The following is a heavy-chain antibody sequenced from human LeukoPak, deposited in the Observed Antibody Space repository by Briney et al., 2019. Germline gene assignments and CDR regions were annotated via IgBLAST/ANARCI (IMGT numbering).Heavy chain of an antibody. D-gene: IGHD6-19*01. V-gene: IGHV4-4*07. CDR2: IYTSGST. CDR3: ARMGYSSGGIDY. CDR1: GGSISSYY. Sequence: KASETLSLTCTVSGGSISSYYWSWIRQPAGKGLGWIGRIYTSGSTNYNPSLKSRVTMSVDTSKNQFSLKLSSVTAADTAVYYCARMGYSSGGIDYWGQGTLVTVSS. J-gene: IGHJ4*02.